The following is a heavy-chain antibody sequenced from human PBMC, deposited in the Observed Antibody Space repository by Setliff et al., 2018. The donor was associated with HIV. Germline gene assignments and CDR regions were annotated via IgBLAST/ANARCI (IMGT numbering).Heavy chain of an antibody. CDR3: GRGPHIVGAPWAVIDY. Sequence: TSETLSLTCTVSGGSISSSSYYWGWIRQPPGKGLEWIGEIFHNGTINCNPSLKSRVALSIDTFKSQISLNMTSLTTADTAIYYCGRGPHIVGAPWAVIDYWAQGKPVTVSS. J-gene: IGHJ4*02. V-gene: IGHV4-39*07. D-gene: IGHD1-26*01. CDR1: GGSISSSSYY. CDR2: IFHNGTI.